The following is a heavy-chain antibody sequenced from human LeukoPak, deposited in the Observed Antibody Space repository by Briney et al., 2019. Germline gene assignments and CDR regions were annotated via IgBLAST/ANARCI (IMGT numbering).Heavy chain of an antibody. D-gene: IGHD2-15*01. CDR1: GGPISSGGYY. Sequence: SQTLSLTCTVSGGPISSGGYYWSWIRQHPGKGLEWIGYIYYSGSTYYNPSLKSRVTISVDTSKNQFSLKLSSVTAADTAVYYCARVRYCSGGSCYSPYYYYYMDVWGKGTTVTVSS. J-gene: IGHJ6*03. V-gene: IGHV4-31*03. CDR2: IYYSGST. CDR3: ARVRYCSGGSCYSPYYYYYMDV.